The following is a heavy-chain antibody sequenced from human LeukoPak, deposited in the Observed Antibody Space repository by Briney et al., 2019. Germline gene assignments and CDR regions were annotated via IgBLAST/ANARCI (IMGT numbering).Heavy chain of an antibody. CDR1: GFTFSSYE. CDR2: ISSSSSTI. J-gene: IGHJ4*02. D-gene: IGHD2-21*02. Sequence: PGGSLRLSCAASGFTFSSYEMNWVRQAPGKGLEWVSYISSSSSTIYYADSVKGRFTISRDNAKNSLYLQMNSLRAEDTAVYYCARGHPAPIAYCGGDCSYFDYWGQGTLVTVSS. V-gene: IGHV3-48*01. CDR3: ARGHPAPIAYCGGDCSYFDY.